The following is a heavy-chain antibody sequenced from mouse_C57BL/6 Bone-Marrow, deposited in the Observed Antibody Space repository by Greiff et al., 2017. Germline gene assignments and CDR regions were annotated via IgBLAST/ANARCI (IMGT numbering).Heavy chain of an antibody. CDR1: GYTFTSYW. CDR3: ARRGSSGPFAY. V-gene: IGHV1-52*01. J-gene: IGHJ3*01. Sequence: QVQLQQPGAELVRPGSSVKLSCKASGYTFTSYWMPWVKQRPIQGLEWIGNIDPSDSETHYNQKFKDKATLTVDKSSSTAYMQLSSLTSEDSAVYYCARRGSSGPFAYWGQGTLVTVSA. CDR2: IDPSDSET. D-gene: IGHD3-2*02.